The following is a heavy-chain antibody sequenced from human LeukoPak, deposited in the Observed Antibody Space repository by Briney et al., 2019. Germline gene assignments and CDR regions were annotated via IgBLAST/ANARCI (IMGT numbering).Heavy chain of an antibody. D-gene: IGHD3-10*01. CDR2: ISYDGSNK. V-gene: IGHV3-30*04. CDR3: ARGDYYASPRWFDP. Sequence: PGRSLRLSCAASGFTFSSYAMHWVRQAPGKGLEWVAVISYDGSNKYYADSVKGRFTISRDNSKNTLYLQMNSLRAEDTAVYYCARGDYYASPRWFDPWGQGTLVTVSS. J-gene: IGHJ5*02. CDR1: GFTFSSYA.